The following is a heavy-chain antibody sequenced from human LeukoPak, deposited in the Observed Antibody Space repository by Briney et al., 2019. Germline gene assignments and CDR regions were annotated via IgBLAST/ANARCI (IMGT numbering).Heavy chain of an antibody. CDR3: AKDDRLSAGYGSSDY. Sequence: GGSLRLSCAASGFTFNSFAMSWVRQAPGKGLEGVSSISGSGGSTYYADSVKGRFTISKDNSKNTLYLQMNSLRAEDTAVYYCAKDDRLSAGYGSSDYWGQGTLVTVSS. J-gene: IGHJ4*02. CDR2: ISGSGGST. CDR1: GFTFNSFA. D-gene: IGHD3-10*01. V-gene: IGHV3-23*01.